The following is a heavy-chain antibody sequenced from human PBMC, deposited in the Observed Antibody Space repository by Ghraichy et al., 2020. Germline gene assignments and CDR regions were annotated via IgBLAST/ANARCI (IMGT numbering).Heavy chain of an antibody. D-gene: IGHD4-17*01. J-gene: IGHJ6*02. CDR3: ARDASNLVNGLFYGVDV. V-gene: IGHV4-59*02. CDR2: ISYGGRT. Sequence: SETLSLTCTVSGGSVSSYFWTWIRQPPGKGLEWIGQISYGGRTNYNPSLKSRLTISADTSKNQSSLKLTSVTAADTAGYYCARDASNLVNGLFYGVDVWGRGTTVTVSS. CDR1: GGSVSSYF.